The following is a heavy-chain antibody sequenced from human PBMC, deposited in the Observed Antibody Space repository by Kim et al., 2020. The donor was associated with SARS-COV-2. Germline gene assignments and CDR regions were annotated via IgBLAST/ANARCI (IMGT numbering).Heavy chain of an antibody. J-gene: IGHJ4*02. V-gene: IGHV5-51*01. CDR2: IYPGDSDT. CDR3: VRLEEIGSYYFHN. Sequence: GESLKISCKGSGYSFTTYWIGWVRQMPGKGLEWMGIIYPGDSDTKYSPSFQGQVIISADKSISTAYLQWSSLKASDTAMYYCVRLEEIGSYYFHNWGQGTLVTVSS. D-gene: IGHD1-26*01. CDR1: GYSFTTYW.